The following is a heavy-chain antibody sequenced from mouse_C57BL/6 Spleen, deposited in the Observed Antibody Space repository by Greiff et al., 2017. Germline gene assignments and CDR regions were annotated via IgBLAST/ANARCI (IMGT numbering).Heavy chain of an antibody. CDR2: IHPNSGST. J-gene: IGHJ4*01. CDR1: GYTFTSYW. CDR3: ARYGYYGSPLYAMDY. D-gene: IGHD1-1*01. V-gene: IGHV1-64*01. Sequence: VQLQQPGAELVKPGASVKLSCKASGYTFTSYWMHWVKQRPGQGLEWIGMIHPNSGSTNYNEKFKSKATLTVDKSSSTAYMQLSSLTSEDSAVYYCARYGYYGSPLYAMDYWGQGTSVTVSS.